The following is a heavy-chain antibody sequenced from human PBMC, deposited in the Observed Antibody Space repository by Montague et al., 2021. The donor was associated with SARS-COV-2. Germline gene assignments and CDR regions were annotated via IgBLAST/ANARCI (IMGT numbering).Heavy chain of an antibody. J-gene: IGHJ4*02. D-gene: IGHD6-19*01. Sequence: SETLSLTCTVSGGSISTSPYFWGWIRQPPGKGLEWIGSIYYSGSTYYNPSLKTRVAISIDTSETQFSLKLSSATAADTAVYYCARGNRIAVAGTEFDYWAQGPLVT. V-gene: IGHV4-39*07. CDR2: IYYSGST. CDR3: ARGNRIAVAGTEFDY. CDR1: GGSISTSPYF.